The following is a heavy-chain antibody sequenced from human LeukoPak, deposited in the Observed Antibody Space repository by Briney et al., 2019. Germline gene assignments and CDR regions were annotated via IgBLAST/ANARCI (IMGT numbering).Heavy chain of an antibody. CDR3: ARDPRPVAAAGAYFDY. CDR2: ISSSSSYI. D-gene: IGHD6-13*01. CDR1: GFTFSSYS. J-gene: IGHJ4*02. V-gene: IGHV3-21*01. Sequence: QAGGFLRLSCAASGFTFSSYSMNWVRQAPGKGLEWVSSISSSSSYIYYADSVKGRFTISRDNAKNSLYLQMNSLRAEDTAVYYCARDPRPVAAAGAYFDYWGQGTLVTVSS.